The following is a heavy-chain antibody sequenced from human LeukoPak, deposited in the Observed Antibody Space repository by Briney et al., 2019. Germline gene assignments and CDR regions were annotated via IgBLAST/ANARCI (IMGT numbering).Heavy chain of an antibody. CDR3: AKDPEGSGWNYYFDY. J-gene: IGHJ4*02. V-gene: IGHV3-30*02. CDR2: IRYDGSNK. CDR1: GFTFSSYG. Sequence: QSGGSLRLSCAAPGFTFSSYGMHWVRQAPGKGLEWVAFIRYDGSNKYYADSVKGRFTISRDNSKNTLYLQMDSLRAEDTAVYYCAKDPEGSGWNYYFDYWGQGTLVTVSS. D-gene: IGHD6-19*01.